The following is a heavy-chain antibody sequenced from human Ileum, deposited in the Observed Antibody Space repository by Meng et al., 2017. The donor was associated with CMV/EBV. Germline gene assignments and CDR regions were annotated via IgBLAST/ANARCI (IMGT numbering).Heavy chain of an antibody. J-gene: IGHJ4*02. CDR3: ARARDYGPIDY. CDR1: GYTFTSYY. Sequence: QVPLVQSGAEVKKPGASVKVSCKASGYTFTSYYMHWVRQAPGQGLEWMGVFNPSGGYTNYAQDFKGRVTMTRDTSTTTVSMDLSSLRSEDTAVYYCARARDYGPIDYWGQGTLVTVSS. CDR2: FNPSGGYT. V-gene: IGHV1-46*01. D-gene: IGHD4-17*01.